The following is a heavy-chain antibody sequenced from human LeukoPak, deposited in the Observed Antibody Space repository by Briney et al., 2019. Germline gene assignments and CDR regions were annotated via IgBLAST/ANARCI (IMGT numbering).Heavy chain of an antibody. CDR3: ARDVPTRGSGSYYFLYYYYYGMDV. D-gene: IGHD3-10*01. V-gene: IGHV3-11*01. CDR2: ISSSGSTI. J-gene: IGHJ6*02. CDR1: GFTFSSYA. Sequence: GGSLRLSCAASGFTFSSYAMSWIRQAPGKGLEWVSYISSSGSTIYYADSVKGRFTISRDNAKNSLYLQMNSLRAEDTAVYYCARDVPTRGSGSYYFLYYYYYGMDVWGQGTTVTVSS.